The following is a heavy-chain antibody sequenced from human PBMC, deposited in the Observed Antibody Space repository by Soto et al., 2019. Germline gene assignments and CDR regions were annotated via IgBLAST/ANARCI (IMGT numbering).Heavy chain of an antibody. CDR3: TTQGFGGLHGLVDV. Sequence: QVQLQESGPGLVKPSETLSLTCTVSGGSISSINNHFSNHYCSWIRLSPGKGLEWIGYISNIGFTRYNPSLKSRVSISVHTSKHQFYLKLTSVTAPDTAVYYCTTQGFGGLHGLVDVWGQGTTVPVSS. CDR1: GGSISSINNHFSNHY. D-gene: IGHD3-10*01. J-gene: IGHJ6*02. CDR2: ISNIGFT. V-gene: IGHV4-61*01.